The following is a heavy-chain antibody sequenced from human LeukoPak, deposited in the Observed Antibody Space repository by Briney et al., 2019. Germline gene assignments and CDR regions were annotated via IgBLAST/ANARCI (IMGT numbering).Heavy chain of an antibody. Sequence: NPSETLSLTCTVSGGSISSYYWSWIRQPPGKGLEWIGYIHYSGSTKYNPSLKSRVAISVDASKNQFSLKLSSVTAADTAVYYCARHTSYYDSTGYYYGGDWFDPWGQGTLVTVSS. CDR2: IHYSGST. CDR1: GGSISSYY. V-gene: IGHV4-59*08. CDR3: ARHTSYYDSTGYYYGGDWFDP. D-gene: IGHD3-22*01. J-gene: IGHJ5*02.